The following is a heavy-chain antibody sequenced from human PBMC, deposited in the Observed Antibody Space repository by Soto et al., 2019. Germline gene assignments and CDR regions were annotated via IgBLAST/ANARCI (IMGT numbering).Heavy chain of an antibody. CDR3: ARGVNYDSSGYYYFY. J-gene: IGHJ4*02. Sequence: GASVKVSCKASGGPFRTYAIDWERQGPGEVLERMGGIIPLFGKAKYAQNFQGRNTITADESTNTAYMELRSLRSQDTAVYYCARGVNYDSSGYYYFYWGQGTLVTVS. D-gene: IGHD3-22*01. CDR1: GGPFRTYA. V-gene: IGHV1-69*13. CDR2: IIPLFGKA.